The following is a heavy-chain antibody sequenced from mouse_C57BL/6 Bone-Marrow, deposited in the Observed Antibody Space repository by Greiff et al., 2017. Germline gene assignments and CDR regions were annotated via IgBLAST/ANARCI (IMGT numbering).Heavy chain of an antibody. V-gene: IGHV1-50*01. CDR1: GYTFTSYW. CDR2: IDPSDSYT. J-gene: IGHJ2*01. Sequence: QVQLQQSGAELVKPGASVKLSCKASGYTFTSYWMQWVKQRPGQGLEWIGEIDPSDSYTNYNQKFKGKATLTVDTSSSTAYMQLSSLTSEDSAVYYCARRLRFYYAPDYWGQGTTLTVSS. CDR3: ARRLRFYYAPDY. D-gene: IGHD1-1*01.